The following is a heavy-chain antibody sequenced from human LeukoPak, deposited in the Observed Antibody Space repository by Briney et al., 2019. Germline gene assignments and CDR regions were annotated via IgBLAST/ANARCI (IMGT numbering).Heavy chain of an antibody. CDR1: GFTFSSYS. V-gene: IGHV3-48*01. D-gene: IGHD3-3*01. CDR3: ARERDWAIFGVVTAFDI. CDR2: ISSSSSTI. J-gene: IGHJ3*02. Sequence: GGSLRLSCAASGFTFSSYSMNWVRQAPGKGLEWVSYISSSSSTIYYANSVKGRFTISRDNAKNSLYLQMNSLRAEDTAVYYCARERDWAIFGVVTAFDIWGQGTVVTVSS.